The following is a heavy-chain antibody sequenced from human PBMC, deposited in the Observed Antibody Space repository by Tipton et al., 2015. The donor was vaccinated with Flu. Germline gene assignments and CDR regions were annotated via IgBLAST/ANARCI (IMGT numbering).Heavy chain of an antibody. V-gene: IGHV4-4*07. Sequence: TLSLTCTVSGGSISSYYWSWIRQPAGKGLEWIGRIYTSGSTNYNPSLKSRVTMSVDTSKNLFSLKLSSVTAADTAVYYCAREGRSSSWYEGGDYWGQGTLVTVSS. CDR2: IYTSGST. CDR1: GGSISSYY. J-gene: IGHJ4*02. D-gene: IGHD6-13*01. CDR3: AREGRSSSWYEGGDY.